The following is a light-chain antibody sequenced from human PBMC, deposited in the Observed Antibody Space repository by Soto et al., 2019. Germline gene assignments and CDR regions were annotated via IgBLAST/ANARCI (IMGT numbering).Light chain of an antibody. J-gene: IGKJ1*01. Sequence: DIQMTQSPSTLSASVGDRVTITCRASQSISSWLAWYQQKPGTAPKLLIYKASTLQSGVPSRFSGSGSGTEFTLTISSLLPDDFATYHCQQHSDNSTFGPGPKVDIK. CDR1: QSISSW. CDR3: QQHSDNST. CDR2: KAS. V-gene: IGKV1-5*03.